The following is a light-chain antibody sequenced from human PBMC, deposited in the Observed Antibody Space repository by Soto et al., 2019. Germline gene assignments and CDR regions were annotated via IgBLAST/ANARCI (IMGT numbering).Light chain of an antibody. CDR2: DAS. V-gene: IGKV1-5*01. J-gene: IGKJ5*01. CDR3: QQYYSYPIT. Sequence: DIQMTQSPSTPSASVGDRVTITCRASQSISNMLAWYHQKPGKTPNLLIYDASNLGSGVPSRFSGSGSGTEFTLTISSLQPDDFATYYCQQYYSYPITFGQGTRLEI. CDR1: QSISNM.